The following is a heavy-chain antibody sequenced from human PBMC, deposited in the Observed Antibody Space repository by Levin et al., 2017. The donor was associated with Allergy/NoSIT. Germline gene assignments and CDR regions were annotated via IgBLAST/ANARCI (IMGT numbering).Heavy chain of an antibody. V-gene: IGHV4-30-4*01. CDR1: GGSISSGDYY. Sequence: NPSETLSLTCTVSGGSISSGDYYWSWIRQPPGKGVEWIGYIYYSGSTYYNPSLKSRVTISVDPSKNQFSLKLSSVTAADTAVYYCARGGLGYCSGGSCYGSGYWGQGTLVTVSS. CDR3: ARGGLGYCSGGSCYGSGY. D-gene: IGHD2-15*01. CDR2: IYYSGST. J-gene: IGHJ4*02.